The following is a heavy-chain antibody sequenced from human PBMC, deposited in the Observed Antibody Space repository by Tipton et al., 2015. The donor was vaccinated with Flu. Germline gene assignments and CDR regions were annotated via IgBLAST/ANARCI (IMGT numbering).Heavy chain of an antibody. J-gene: IGHJ3*02. Sequence: GSLRLSCAASGFTFSGSAMHWVRQASGKGLEWVGRIRSKANSYATAYAASVKGRFTISRDDSKNTAYLQMNSLKTEDTAVYYCTTYGDYESETDAFDIWGQGTMVTVSS. D-gene: IGHD4-17*01. CDR2: IRSKANSYAT. CDR1: GFTFSGSA. CDR3: TTYGDYESETDAFDI. V-gene: IGHV3-73*01.